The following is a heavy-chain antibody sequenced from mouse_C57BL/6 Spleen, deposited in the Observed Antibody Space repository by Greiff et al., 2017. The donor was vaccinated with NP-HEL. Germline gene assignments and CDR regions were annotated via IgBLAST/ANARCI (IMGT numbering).Heavy chain of an antibody. CDR1: GYTFTDYY. J-gene: IGHJ2*01. CDR3: ARRPPTYFDY. CDR2: INPNNGGT. Sequence: EVQLHQSGPELVKPGASVKISCKASGYTFTDYYMNWVKQSHGKSLEWIGDINPNNGGTSYNQKFKGKATLTVDKSSSTAYMELRSLTSEDSAVYYCARRPPTYFDYWGQGTTLTVSS. V-gene: IGHV1-26*01.